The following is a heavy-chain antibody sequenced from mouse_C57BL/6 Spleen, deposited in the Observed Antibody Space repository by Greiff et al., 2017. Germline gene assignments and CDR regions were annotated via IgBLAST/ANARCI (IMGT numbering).Heavy chain of an antibody. Sequence: QVQLQQSGAELVRPGASVTLTCKASGYTFTDYEMHWVKQTPVHGLEWIGAIDPETGGTSYNQKFKGKAILTADKSSSSAYRELRSLTSEDSAVYYCTRQAGYAMDYWGQGTSVTVSS. V-gene: IGHV1-15*01. CDR3: TRQAGYAMDY. D-gene: IGHD3-2*02. CDR2: IDPETGGT. J-gene: IGHJ4*01. CDR1: GYTFTDYE.